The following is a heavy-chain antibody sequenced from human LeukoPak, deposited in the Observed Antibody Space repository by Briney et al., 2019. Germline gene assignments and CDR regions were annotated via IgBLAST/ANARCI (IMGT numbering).Heavy chain of an antibody. CDR1: GFTFSSYG. V-gene: IGHV3-74*01. CDR3: ARDGGYSSSWYLLGGD. CDR2: INRDGSIT. D-gene: IGHD6-13*01. Sequence: PGGSLRLSCAASGFTFSSYGMHWVRQPSGKGLVWVSRINRDGSITNYADSVKGRFTISRHNSKNTLYLQMNSLRAEDTAVYYCARDGGYSSSWYLLGGDWGQGTLVTVSS. J-gene: IGHJ4*02.